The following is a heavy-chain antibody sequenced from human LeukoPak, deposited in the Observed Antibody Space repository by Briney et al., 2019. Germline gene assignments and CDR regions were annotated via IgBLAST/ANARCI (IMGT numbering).Heavy chain of an antibody. J-gene: IGHJ6*03. CDR2: IYYSGST. CDR1: GGSISSGDYY. D-gene: IGHD2-15*01. V-gene: IGHV4-30-4*08. CDR3: ARDSVALGYYYYMDV. Sequence: SETLSLTCTVSGGSISSGDYYWSWIRQPPGKGLEWIGYIYYSGSTYYNPSLKSRVTISVDTSKNQFSLKLSSVTAADTAVYYCARDSVALGYYYYMDVWGKGTTVTVSS.